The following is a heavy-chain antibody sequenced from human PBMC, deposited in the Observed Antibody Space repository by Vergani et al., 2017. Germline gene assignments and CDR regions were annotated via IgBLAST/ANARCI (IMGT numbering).Heavy chain of an antibody. Sequence: QVQLQESGPGLVKPSETLSLTCLVSGGSIGSHYWRWIRQPPGKGLEWIGYIYYSGSTNYNPSLKSRVTISEDTSKNQFFLKLSSVTAADTAVYYCARASVDTGGFDPWGQGTLVTVSS. D-gene: IGHD5-18*01. CDR1: GGSIGSHY. CDR3: ARASVDTGGFDP. CDR2: IYYSGST. V-gene: IGHV4-59*11. J-gene: IGHJ5*02.